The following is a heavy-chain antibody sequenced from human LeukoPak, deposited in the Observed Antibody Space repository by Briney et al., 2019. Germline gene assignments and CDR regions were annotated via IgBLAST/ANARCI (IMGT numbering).Heavy chain of an antibody. CDR2: ISGSGGST. Sequence: PGGSLRLSCAASGSTFSSYAMSWVRQAPGKGLEWVSAISGSGGSTYYADSVKGRFTIPRDNSKNTLYLQMNSLRAEDTAVYYCAKDLGITMIVVVRYFDYWGQGTLVTVSS. J-gene: IGHJ4*02. D-gene: IGHD3-22*01. CDR3: AKDLGITMIVVVRYFDY. V-gene: IGHV3-23*01. CDR1: GSTFSSYA.